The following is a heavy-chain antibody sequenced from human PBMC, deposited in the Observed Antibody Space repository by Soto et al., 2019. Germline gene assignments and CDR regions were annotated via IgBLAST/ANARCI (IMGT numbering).Heavy chain of an antibody. V-gene: IGHV4-34*01. J-gene: IGHJ6*03. CDR1: GGSFSGYY. CDR2: INHSGST. CDR3: ASRGVIKDYYYYYMDV. D-gene: IGHD3-10*01. Sequence: SETLSLTCAVYGGSFSGYYWSWIRQPPGKGLEWIGEINHSGSTNYNPSLKSRVTISVDTSKNQFSLKLSSVTAADTAVYYCASRGVIKDYYYYYMDVWGKGTTVTV.